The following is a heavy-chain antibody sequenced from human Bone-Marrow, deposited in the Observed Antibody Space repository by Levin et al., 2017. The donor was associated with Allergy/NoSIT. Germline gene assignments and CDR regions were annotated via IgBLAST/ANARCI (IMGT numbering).Heavy chain of an antibody. CDR2: INPNSGGT. CDR3: ARGNRVAGMHNWFDP. Sequence: ASVKVSCKASGYTFTGYYMHWVRQAPGQGLEWMGWINPNSGGTNYAQKFQGRVTMTRDTSISTAYMELSRLRSDDTAVYYCARGNRVAGMHNWFDPWGQGTLVTVSS. CDR1: GYTFTGYY. J-gene: IGHJ5*02. V-gene: IGHV1-2*02. D-gene: IGHD6-19*01.